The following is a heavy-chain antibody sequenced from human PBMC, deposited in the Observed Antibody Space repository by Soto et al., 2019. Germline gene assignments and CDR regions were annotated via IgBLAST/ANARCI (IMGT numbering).Heavy chain of an antibody. CDR3: ARGAYYYDSSGLGY. V-gene: IGHV3-13*01. CDR1: GFTFSSYD. Sequence: GGSLRLSCAASGFTFSSYDMHWVRQATGKGLEWVSAIGTAGDTYYPGSVKGRFTISRENAKNSLYLQMNSLRAGDTAVYYCARGAYYYDSSGLGYWGQGTPVTVSS. CDR2: IGTAGDT. J-gene: IGHJ4*02. D-gene: IGHD3-22*01.